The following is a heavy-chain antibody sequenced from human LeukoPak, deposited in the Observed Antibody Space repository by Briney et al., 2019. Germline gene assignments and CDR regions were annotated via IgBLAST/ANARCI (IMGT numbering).Heavy chain of an antibody. V-gene: IGHV3-23*01. CDR1: GFTFSTYT. Sequence: GGSLRLSCAASGFTFSTYTMYWVRDPPGKGLEWVSIIGSSGGGIHYADSVKGRFTISRDNSKNALYLQMNSLRVEDTAVYYCAIDPNWGTHSWGQGVLVTVSS. J-gene: IGHJ4*02. D-gene: IGHD7-27*01. CDR2: IGSSGGGI. CDR3: AIDPNWGTHS.